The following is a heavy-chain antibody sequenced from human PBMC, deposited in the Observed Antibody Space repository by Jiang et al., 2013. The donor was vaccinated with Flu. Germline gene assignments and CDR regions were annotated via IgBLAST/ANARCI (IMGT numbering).Heavy chain of an antibody. CDR3: ARRPETWTRLTGDGFDI. V-gene: IGHV4-39*07. D-gene: IGHD3/OR15-3a*01. CDR2: INHSGTT. J-gene: IGHJ3*02. CDR1: GGSISSSSYY. Sequence: LLKPSETLSLTCTVSGGSISSSSYYWGWIRQPPGKGLEWIAEINHSGTTSWNPALKSRVTLSVDPSKNQFSLTMRSVTAADTAIYYCARRPETWTRLTGDGFDIWDQGTMVTVFS.